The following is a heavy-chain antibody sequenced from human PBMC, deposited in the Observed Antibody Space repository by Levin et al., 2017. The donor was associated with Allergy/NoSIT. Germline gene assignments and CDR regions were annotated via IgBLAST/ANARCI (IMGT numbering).Heavy chain of an antibody. CDR3: SLQYLDY. CDR2: IKSETDGGAT. CDR1: GFTFSNTW. V-gene: IGHV3-15*07. Sequence: GESLKISCAASGFTFSNTWMNWVRQAPGKGLEWVGRIKSETDGGATDYAAPVKGRFTISRDDSRNTLYLEMNSLRTEDTAVYYCSLQYLDYWGQGTLASVSS. J-gene: IGHJ4*02. D-gene: IGHD3-16*02.